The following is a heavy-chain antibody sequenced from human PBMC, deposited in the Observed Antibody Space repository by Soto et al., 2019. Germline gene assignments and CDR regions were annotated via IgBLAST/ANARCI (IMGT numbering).Heavy chain of an antibody. CDR2: INHSGST. CDR1: GGSFSGYY. D-gene: IGHD2-15*01. V-gene: IGHV4-34*01. Sequence: QVQLQQWGAGLLKPSETLSLTCAVYGGSFSGYYWSWIRQPPGKGLEWIGEINHSGSTNYNPSLKSRVTISVDTSKNQFSLKLSPVTAADTAVYYCATSPYCSGGSCPPPHPWGQGTLVTVSS. CDR3: ATSPYCSGGSCPPPHP. J-gene: IGHJ5*02.